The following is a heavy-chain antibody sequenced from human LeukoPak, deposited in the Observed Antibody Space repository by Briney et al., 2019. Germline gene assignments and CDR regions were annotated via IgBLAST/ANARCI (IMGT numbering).Heavy chain of an antibody. D-gene: IGHD2-2*01. Sequence: GASVKVSCKASGYTFTSYQMHWVRQAPGQGLEWMGVVNPSGGSTIYARNFQGRVTVTRDTSISTAYMELSRLRSDDTAVYYCAREVVVPAATLTGWGQGTLVTVSS. CDR1: GYTFTSYQ. V-gene: IGHV1-46*01. CDR2: VNPSGGST. CDR3: AREVVVPAATLTG. J-gene: IGHJ4*02.